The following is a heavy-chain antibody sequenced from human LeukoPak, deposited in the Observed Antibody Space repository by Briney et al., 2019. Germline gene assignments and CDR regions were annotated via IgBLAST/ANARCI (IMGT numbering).Heavy chain of an antibody. CDR2: ISAYNGNT. Sequence: GASVKVSCKASGYTFTSYGISWVRQAPGQGLEWMGWISAYNGNTNYAQKLQDRVTITKDTSTGTAYMDLRNLRTDDTAMYYCARNGRVRRVVKDLFEYWGQGTLVAVSS. CDR3: ARNGRVRRVVKDLFEY. V-gene: IGHV1-18*01. CDR1: GYTFTSYG. D-gene: IGHD3-10*01. J-gene: IGHJ4*02.